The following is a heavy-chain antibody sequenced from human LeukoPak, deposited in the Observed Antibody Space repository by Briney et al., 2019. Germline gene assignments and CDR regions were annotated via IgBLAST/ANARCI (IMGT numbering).Heavy chain of an antibody. Sequence: SETLSLTCTVSGYSISSGYYWGWIRQPPGRGLEWIGSIYHSGSTYYNPSLKSRVTISVDTSKNQFSLKLSSVAAADTAVYYCASVGFGGYWGQGTLVTVSS. CDR2: IYHSGST. CDR1: GYSISSGYY. V-gene: IGHV4-38-2*02. D-gene: IGHD3-10*01. CDR3: ASVGFGGY. J-gene: IGHJ4*02.